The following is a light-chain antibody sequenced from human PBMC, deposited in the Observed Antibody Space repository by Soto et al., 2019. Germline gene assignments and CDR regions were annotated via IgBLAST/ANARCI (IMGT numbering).Light chain of an antibody. J-gene: IGKJ2*01. CDR2: RAS. CDR3: QQYSSHIYT. CDR1: QNIRSS. Sequence: DIQMTQSPSTLSASVGDRVTITCRASQNIRSSLAWYQQKSGKTPKVLIHRASSSKSGVPSRFSGSGSGTEFTLTISSLQPDDFATYYCQQYSSHIYTFGQGTKLEIK. V-gene: IGKV1-5*03.